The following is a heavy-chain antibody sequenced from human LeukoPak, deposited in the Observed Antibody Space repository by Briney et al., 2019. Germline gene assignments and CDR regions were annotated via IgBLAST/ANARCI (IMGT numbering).Heavy chain of an antibody. D-gene: IGHD1-1*01. CDR3: ARPGHSYYYMDV. CDR1: GYSISSGYY. J-gene: IGHJ6*03. CDR2: IYYSGTT. Sequence: SETLSLTCTVSGYSISSGYYWGWIRQPPGKGLEWIGTIYYSGTTYYNPSLKSRVTISADTSKNHFSLKLSSVTAADTAVYYCARPGHSYYYMDVWGKGTTVTVSS. V-gene: IGHV4-38-2*02.